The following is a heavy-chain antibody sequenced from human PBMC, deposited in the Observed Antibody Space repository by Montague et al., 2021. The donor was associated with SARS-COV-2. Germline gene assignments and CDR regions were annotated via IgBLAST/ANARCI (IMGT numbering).Heavy chain of an antibody. CDR3: ARLRDGVVPSPILGVGPYYSYYYMDV. D-gene: IGHD3-10*01. CDR1: GTSFSGYY. J-gene: IGHJ6*03. CDR2: INHGGST. Sequence: SETLSLTRAVHGTSFSGYYWNWIRQPPGKELEWIGEINHGGSTKXSPSLKSRLTISADTSKNQFSLKLTSVAAADTAVYYCARLRDGVVPSPILGVGPYYSYYYMDVWGRGTTVTVSS. V-gene: IGHV4-34*01.